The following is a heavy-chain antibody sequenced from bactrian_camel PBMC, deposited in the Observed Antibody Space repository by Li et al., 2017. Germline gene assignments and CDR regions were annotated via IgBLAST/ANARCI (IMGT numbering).Heavy chain of an antibody. V-gene: IGHV3-2*01. D-gene: IGHD4*01. Sequence: HVQLVESGGGLVQPGGSLRLSCAASGFTFGSYYMSRVRQAPGKGLEWVSSIYSDGRNTYYADSVKGRFTISRDNPKNTVHLQMNSLKSEDTALYYCAAPDRYSDYELDSWGQGTQVTVS. CDR1: GFTFGSYY. CDR2: IYSDGRNT. CDR3: AAPDRYSDYELDS. J-gene: IGHJ6*01.